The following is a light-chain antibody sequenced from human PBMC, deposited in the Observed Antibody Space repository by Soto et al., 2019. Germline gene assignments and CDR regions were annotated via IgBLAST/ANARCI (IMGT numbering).Light chain of an antibody. CDR3: QQRDNWPFT. Sequence: EIVLTQSPGTLSLSPGEGATLSCRASQSINSFLAWFQQRPGQAPRLVIHDASKRATGIPARFSGSGSGTDFSLTISGLEPEDFAVYYCQQRDNWPFTFGPGTTVDIK. CDR1: QSINSF. V-gene: IGKV3-11*01. CDR2: DAS. J-gene: IGKJ3*01.